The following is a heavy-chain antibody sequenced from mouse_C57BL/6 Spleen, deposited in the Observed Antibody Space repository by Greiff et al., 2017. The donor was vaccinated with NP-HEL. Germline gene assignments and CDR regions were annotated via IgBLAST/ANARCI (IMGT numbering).Heavy chain of an antibody. Sequence: DVKLQESEGGLVQPGSSMKLSCTASGFTFSDYYMAWVRQVPEKGLEWVANINYDGSSTYYLDSLKSRFIISRDNAKNILYLQMSSLKSEDTATYYCARYDGYSWYFDVWGTGTTVTVSS. J-gene: IGHJ1*03. CDR1: GFTFSDYY. V-gene: IGHV5-16*01. CDR2: INYDGSST. CDR3: ARYDGYSWYFDV. D-gene: IGHD2-3*01.